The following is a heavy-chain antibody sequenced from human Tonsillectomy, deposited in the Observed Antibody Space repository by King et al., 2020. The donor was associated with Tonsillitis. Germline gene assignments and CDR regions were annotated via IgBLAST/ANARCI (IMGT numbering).Heavy chain of an antibody. D-gene: IGHD6-19*01. J-gene: IGHJ4*02. V-gene: IGHV3-7*04. CDR3: ARDQAYSSFDY. CDR2: LKPDGSEK. CDR1: EFNFSSSW. Sequence: VQLVESGGGLVQPGGSLKLSCAASEFNFSSSWMTLFRQAPGKGLQWVGTLKPDGSEKYYADSGKCRFTVSRDNAKNSLDLQMNSLRSEDTALYYCARDQAYSSFDYWGQGTLVTVSS.